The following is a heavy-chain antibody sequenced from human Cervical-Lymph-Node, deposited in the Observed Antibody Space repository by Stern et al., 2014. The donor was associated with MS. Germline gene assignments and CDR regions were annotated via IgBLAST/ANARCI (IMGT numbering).Heavy chain of an antibody. Sequence: QVQLVQSGAEVKKPGSSVRVSCKASGGIFSSFAISWVRQAPGQGLEWMGGIIPMFGTAHYAQKFQGRVTITADDSTTTAYMEVSSLRYEDTAVYYCASSVGELTPEAVWGQGTTVTVFS. CDR1: GGIFSSFA. CDR2: IIPMFGTA. CDR3: ASSVGELTPEAV. D-gene: IGHD3-10*01. J-gene: IGHJ6*02. V-gene: IGHV1-69*01.